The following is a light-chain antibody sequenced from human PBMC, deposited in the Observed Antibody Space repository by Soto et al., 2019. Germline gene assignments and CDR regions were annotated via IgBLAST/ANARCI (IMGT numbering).Light chain of an antibody. CDR3: VLYLPSGIWV. V-gene: IGLV8-61*01. CDR1: SGSVSTSYY. Sequence: QTVVTQEPSFSVSPGGTVTLTCGLSSGSVSTSYYPSWYQQTPGQAPRTLIYSTNTRSSGVPDRFSGSILGNKAALTITGAQADDESDYYCVLYLPSGIWVFGGGTKLTVL. J-gene: IGLJ2*01. CDR2: STN.